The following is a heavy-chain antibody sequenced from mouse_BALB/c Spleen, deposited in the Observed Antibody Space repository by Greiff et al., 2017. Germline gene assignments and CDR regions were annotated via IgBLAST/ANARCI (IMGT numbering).Heavy chain of an antibody. V-gene: IGHV1S34*01. J-gene: IGHJ4*01. CDR2: ISCYNGAT. CDR1: GYSFTGYY. D-gene: IGHD1-1*02. CDR3: AILYGPSAMDY. Sequence: LVKTGASVKISCKASGYSFTGYYMHWVKQSHGTSLEWIGYISCYNGATSYNQKFKGKATFTVDTSSSTAYMQFNSLTSEDSAVYYCAILYGPSAMDYWGQGTSVTVSS.